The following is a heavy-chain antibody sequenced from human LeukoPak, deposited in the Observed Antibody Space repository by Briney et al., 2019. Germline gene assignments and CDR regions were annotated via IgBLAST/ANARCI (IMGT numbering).Heavy chain of an antibody. CDR3: ARHGGYHSPIDY. CDR2: IYYTGST. D-gene: IGHD3-22*01. CDR1: AGSITNYY. Sequence: SETLSLTFTVSAGSITNYYWSWIRQPPGKGLEWIGYIYYTGSTNYNPSLKSRVSISVDTSKNQFPLKLSSVTAADTAVYYCARHGGYHSPIDYWGQGTLVTVSS. J-gene: IGHJ4*02. V-gene: IGHV4-59*08.